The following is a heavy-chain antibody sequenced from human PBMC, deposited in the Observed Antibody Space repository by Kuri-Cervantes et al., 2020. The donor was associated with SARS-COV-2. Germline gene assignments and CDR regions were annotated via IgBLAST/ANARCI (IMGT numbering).Heavy chain of an antibody. D-gene: IGHD5-12*01. V-gene: IGHV1-8*03. Sequence: ASVKVSCKASGYTFTSYDINWVRQATGQGLEWMGWMNPNSGNTGYAQKFQGRVTITRNTSISTAYMELSRLRSDDTAVYYCARERYSGYGQISPPYYYYYYMDVWGKGTTVTVSS. CDR1: GYTFTSYD. CDR3: ARERYSGYGQISPPYYYYYYMDV. J-gene: IGHJ6*03. CDR2: MNPNSGNT.